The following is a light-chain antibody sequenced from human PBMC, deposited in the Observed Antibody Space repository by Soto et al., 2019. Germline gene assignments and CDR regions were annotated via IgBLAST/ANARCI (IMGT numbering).Light chain of an antibody. CDR1: QSVSSY. J-gene: IGKJ5*01. Sequence: EIVLTQSPATLSLSPGERATLSCRASQSVSSYLAWYQQKPGQAPRLLIYDASTRATGIPDRFSGSGSETEFTLTISSLQSEDYAVYYCQQRSNWPPAITFGQGTRLEIK. CDR3: QQRSNWPPAIT. V-gene: IGKV3-11*01. CDR2: DAS.